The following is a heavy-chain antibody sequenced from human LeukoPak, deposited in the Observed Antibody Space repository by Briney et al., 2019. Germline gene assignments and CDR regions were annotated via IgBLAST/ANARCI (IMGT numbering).Heavy chain of an antibody. CDR2: IYHSGTT. CDR3: ARTSSSGSTYYFDY. V-gene: IGHV4-30-2*01. D-gene: IGHD6-19*01. CDR1: GGSISSGGYY. Sequence: SETLSLTCSVSGGSISSGGYYWSGIRQPPGKGLEWIGYIYHSGTTYYNPSLKSRVTISVDRSKNQFSLKLNSVTAADTAVYYCARTSSSGSTYYFDYWGQGTLVTVSS. J-gene: IGHJ4*02.